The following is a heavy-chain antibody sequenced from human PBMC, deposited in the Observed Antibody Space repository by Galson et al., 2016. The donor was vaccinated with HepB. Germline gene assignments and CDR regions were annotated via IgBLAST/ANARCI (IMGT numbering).Heavy chain of an antibody. CDR3: AKFRKSTGGASYNSWQRLGVLGLDAFDF. J-gene: IGHJ4*02. V-gene: IGHV3-23*01. Sequence: SLRLSCAASGFTFSSYAMSWVRQAPGKGLEWVSTISTSGGSTYYADSQKGRFTISRDNSKNTLYLQMNSPGAEDTAVYYCAKFRKSTGGASYNSWQRLGVLGLDAFDFWGQGTLVTVSS. CDR1: GFTFSSYA. D-gene: IGHD2-8*02. CDR2: ISTSGGST.